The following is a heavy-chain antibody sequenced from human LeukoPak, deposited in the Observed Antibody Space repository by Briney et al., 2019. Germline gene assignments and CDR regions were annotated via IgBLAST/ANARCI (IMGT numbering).Heavy chain of an antibody. CDR2: ISYDGTNE. CDR3: ARDVGTILYLGEFHF. Sequence: GGSLRLSCAASGFTFSSYAMHWVRQAPGKGLEWVAVISYDGTNEHYPDSVKGRFTISRDNSRNTLYLQMNSLRAEDTAIYYCARDVGTILYLGEFHFWGQGTLVTVSS. V-gene: IGHV3-30-3*01. CDR1: GFTFSSYA. J-gene: IGHJ4*02. D-gene: IGHD1-1*01.